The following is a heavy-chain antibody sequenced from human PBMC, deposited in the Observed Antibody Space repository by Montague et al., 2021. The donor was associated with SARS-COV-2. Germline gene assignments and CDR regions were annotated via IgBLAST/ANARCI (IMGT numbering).Heavy chain of an antibody. J-gene: IGHJ5*01. D-gene: IGHD1-14*01. CDR2: IYHSGSP. V-gene: IGHV4-4*02. CDR3: AGLDRNWFDS. Sequence: SETLSLTCTVSGDSISRSNWWTWVRQPPGKGLEWIGEIYHSGSPNYNPSLKSRVTISVDRSKSQFSLSLRSVTAADTAVYYCAGLDRNWFDSWGQGTLVPVSS. CDR1: GDSISRSNW.